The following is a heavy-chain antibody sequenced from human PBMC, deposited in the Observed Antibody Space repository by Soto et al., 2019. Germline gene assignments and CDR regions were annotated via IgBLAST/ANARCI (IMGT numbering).Heavy chain of an antibody. Sequence: GESLKISGKGLGYSFTTYWPAWWGKMPGKGLEYMGIIYPGDSDARYSPSFQGQVTISADKSISTAYLQWTSLKASDTAIYYCARSRVSTPRLEDPFDIWGQGTMVTVSS. CDR2: IYPGDSDA. CDR3: ARSRVSTPRLEDPFDI. CDR1: GYSFTTYW. V-gene: IGHV5-51*01. J-gene: IGHJ3*02. D-gene: IGHD5-12*01.